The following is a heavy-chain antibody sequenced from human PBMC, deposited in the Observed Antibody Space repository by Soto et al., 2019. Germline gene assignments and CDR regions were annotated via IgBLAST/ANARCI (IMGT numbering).Heavy chain of an antibody. Sequence: LSLTCTVSGGSISSGDYYWSWIRQPPGKGLEWIGYIYYSGSTYYNPSLKSRVTISVDTSKNQFSLKLSSVTAADTAVYYCARVVVVAAPYSYYYGMDVWGQGTTVTVSS. V-gene: IGHV4-30-4*01. D-gene: IGHD2-15*01. CDR1: GGSISSGDYY. CDR3: ARVVVVAAPYSYYYGMDV. J-gene: IGHJ6*02. CDR2: IYYSGST.